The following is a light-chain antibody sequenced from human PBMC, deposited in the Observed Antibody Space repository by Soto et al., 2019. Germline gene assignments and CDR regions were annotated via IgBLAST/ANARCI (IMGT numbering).Light chain of an antibody. V-gene: IGLV2-14*01. J-gene: IGLJ1*01. Sequence: QSALTQPAAVSGSPGQSITISCTGTSSDVGGYNFVSWYQQYPGKDPKLMIYDVSNRPSGVSNRFSGSKSGNTASLTISGLQTEDEADYYCSSYTRSTTDVFGTGTKVTVL. CDR3: SSYTRSTTDV. CDR1: SSDVGGYNF. CDR2: DVS.